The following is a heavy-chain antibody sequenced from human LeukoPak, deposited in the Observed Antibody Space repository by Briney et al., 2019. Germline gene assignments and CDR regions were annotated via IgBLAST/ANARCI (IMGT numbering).Heavy chain of an antibody. Sequence: PGGSLRLSCAASGFSFSNYGMNWVRQAPGKGLEWVSGITGNGATTYYADSVKGRFTISRDNSKNTLYLQMNSLRAEDTAVYYCAKSGLNRFDYWGQGTLVTVSS. J-gene: IGHJ4*02. D-gene: IGHD2-15*01. CDR2: ITGNGATT. CDR1: GFSFSNYG. CDR3: AKSGLNRFDY. V-gene: IGHV3-23*01.